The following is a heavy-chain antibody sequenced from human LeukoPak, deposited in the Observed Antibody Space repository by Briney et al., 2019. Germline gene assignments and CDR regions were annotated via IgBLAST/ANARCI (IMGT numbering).Heavy chain of an antibody. D-gene: IGHD6-19*01. V-gene: IGHV1-2*02. CDR1: GHTFTGYY. Sequence: VASVKVSCKASGHTFTGYYIHWVRQTPGQGLGWMGWINPNSGGTNYAQKFQGRVTMTRDTSFSTVNMELSRLRADDTAIFYCARGSGWLSDQFDYWGQGTLVTVSS. CDR2: INPNSGGT. J-gene: IGHJ4*02. CDR3: ARGSGWLSDQFDY.